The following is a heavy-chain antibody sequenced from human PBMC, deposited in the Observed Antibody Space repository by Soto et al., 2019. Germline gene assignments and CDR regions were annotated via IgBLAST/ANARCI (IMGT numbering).Heavy chain of an antibody. J-gene: IGHJ5*02. CDR2: IYHSGST. CDR3: ARDREPNWFEP. CDR1: GGSISSGGYS. Sequence: SETLSLTCAVSGGSISSGGYSWSWIRQPPGKGLEWIGYIYHSGSTYYNPSLKSRVTISVDRSKNQFSLKLSSVTAADTAVYYCARDREPNWFEPWGQGTLVTAPQ. V-gene: IGHV4-30-2*01.